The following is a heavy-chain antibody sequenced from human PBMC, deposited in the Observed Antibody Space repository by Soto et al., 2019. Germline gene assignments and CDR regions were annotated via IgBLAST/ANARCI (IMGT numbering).Heavy chain of an antibody. CDR3: ARPNVLRYFDWLAALVY. D-gene: IGHD3-9*01. CDR1: GGSFSGYY. CDR2: INHSGST. J-gene: IGHJ4*02. Sequence: SETLSLTCAVYGGSFSGYYWSWIRQPPGKGLEWIGEINHSGSTNYNPSLKSRVTISVDTSKNQFSLKLSSVTAADTAVYYCARPNVLRYFDWLAALVYWGQGALVTVS. V-gene: IGHV4-34*01.